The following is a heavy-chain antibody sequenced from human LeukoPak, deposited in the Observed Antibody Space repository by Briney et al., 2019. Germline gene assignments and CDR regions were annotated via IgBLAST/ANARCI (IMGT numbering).Heavy chain of an antibody. V-gene: IGHV3-30*02. Sequence: GGSLRLSCAASGFRFTSYGMHWVRQAPGKGLEWVALIRFDGSKKYYADSVKGRFTISRDNAKNSLYLQMNSLRAEDTAAYYCASLTYRSSWPYYYGMDVWGQGTTVTVSS. CDR1: GFRFTSYG. CDR2: IRFDGSKK. CDR3: ASLTYRSSWPYYYGMDV. D-gene: IGHD6-13*01. J-gene: IGHJ6*02.